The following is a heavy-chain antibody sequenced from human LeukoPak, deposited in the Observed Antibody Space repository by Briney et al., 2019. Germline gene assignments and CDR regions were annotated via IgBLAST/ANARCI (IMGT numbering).Heavy chain of an antibody. CDR1: GGSFSGYY. Sequence: SETLSLTCAVYGGSFSGYYWSWIRQPPGKGLEWIGEINHSGSTNYNPSLKSRVTISVDTSKNQFSLKLSSVTAADTAVYYCARLGVVAPAAMEGYYYYGMDVWGQGTTVTVSS. V-gene: IGHV4-34*01. CDR3: ARLGVVAPAAMEGYYYYGMDV. CDR2: INHSGST. D-gene: IGHD2-2*01. J-gene: IGHJ6*02.